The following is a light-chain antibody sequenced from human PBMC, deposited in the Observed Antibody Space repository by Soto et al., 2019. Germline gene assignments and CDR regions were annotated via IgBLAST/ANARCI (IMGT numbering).Light chain of an antibody. V-gene: IGLV1-47*02. J-gene: IGLJ3*02. CDR2: ADY. CDR3: QSYDNNVSGWV. Sequence: QSVLTQPPSASGTPGQRVTISCSGSSSNIGSKFVYWYQQVPPTAPKLLIYADYERPSGVPDRFSGSKSGASAALVITGLRADDEADYYCQSYDNNVSGWVFGGGTKLTVL. CDR1: SSNIGSKF.